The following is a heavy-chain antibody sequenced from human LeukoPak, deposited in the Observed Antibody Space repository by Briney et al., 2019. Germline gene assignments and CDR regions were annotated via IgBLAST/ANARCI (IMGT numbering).Heavy chain of an antibody. CDR1: GYTFTSYY. CDR3: AREESQGFYDSSGDFDY. D-gene: IGHD3-22*01. Sequence: ASVTVSCKASGYTFTSYYMHWVRQAPGQGLEWMGIINPSGGSTSYAQKFQGRVTMTRDTSTSTVYMELSSLRSEDTAVYYCAREESQGFYDSSGDFDYWGQGTLVTVSS. CDR2: INPSGGST. J-gene: IGHJ4*02. V-gene: IGHV1-46*01.